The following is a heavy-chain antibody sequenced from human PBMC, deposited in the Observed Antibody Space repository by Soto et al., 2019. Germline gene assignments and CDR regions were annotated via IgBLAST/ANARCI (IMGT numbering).Heavy chain of an antibody. CDR2: MYYSGDS. CDR3: ARHESGYGEFDY. D-gene: IGHD5-18*01. J-gene: IGHJ4*02. CDR1: GGSVSSTSHY. Sequence: QRQLQESGPGLVKPSETLSLTCTVSGGSVSSTSHYWGWIRQPPGKGLEWIGSMYYSGDSHYNPSLKSRATISIDTSEKQISLKLSSVTAADTAVYYCARHESGYGEFDYWGQGTLVTVSS. V-gene: IGHV4-39*01.